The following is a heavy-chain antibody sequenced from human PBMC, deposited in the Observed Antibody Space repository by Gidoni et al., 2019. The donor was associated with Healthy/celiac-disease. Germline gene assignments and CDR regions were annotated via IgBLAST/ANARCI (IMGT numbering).Heavy chain of an antibody. CDR2: IYYSGST. V-gene: IGHV4-39*01. CDR1: GGSISSSSYY. Sequence: QLQLQESGPGLVKPSETLSLTCTVSGGSISSSSYYWGWIRQPPGKGLEWIGSIYYSGSTYYNPSLKSRVTISVDTSKNQFSLKLSSVTAADTAVYYCARPLLGWELLRGYYYYGMDVWGQGTTVTVSS. CDR3: ARPLLGWELLRGYYYYGMDV. J-gene: IGHJ6*02. D-gene: IGHD1-26*01.